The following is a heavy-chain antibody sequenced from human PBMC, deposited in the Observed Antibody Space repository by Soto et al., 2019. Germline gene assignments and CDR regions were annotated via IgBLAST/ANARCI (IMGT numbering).Heavy chain of an antibody. Sequence: PSETLSLTCTVSGGSISSNYWSWIRQPPGKGLEWIGYVYNSGSTNYNPSLKSQVTISVDTSKNQFSLKLTSVTAADTAMYYCTRGSSWYDVDWFDPWGPGTLVTVSS. D-gene: IGHD6-13*01. V-gene: IGHV4-59*01. J-gene: IGHJ5*02. CDR1: GGSISSNY. CDR3: TRGSSWYDVDWFDP. CDR2: VYNSGST.